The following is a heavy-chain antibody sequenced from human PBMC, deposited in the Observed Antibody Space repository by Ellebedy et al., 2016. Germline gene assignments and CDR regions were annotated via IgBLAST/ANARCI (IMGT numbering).Heavy chain of an antibody. CDR1: GFTFDDYG. V-gene: IGHV3-20*04. CDR2: INWNGGST. Sequence: GESLKISXAASGFTFDDYGMSWVRQAPGKGLEWVSGINWNGGSTGYADSVKGRFTISRDNAKNSLYLQMNSLRAEDTALYYCARALYGSGSYPLDYWGQGTLVTVSS. CDR3: ARALYGSGSYPLDY. D-gene: IGHD3-10*01. J-gene: IGHJ4*02.